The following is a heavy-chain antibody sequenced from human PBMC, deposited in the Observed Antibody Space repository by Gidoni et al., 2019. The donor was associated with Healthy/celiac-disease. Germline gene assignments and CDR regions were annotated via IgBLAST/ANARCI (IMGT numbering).Heavy chain of an antibody. CDR3: ARDGANSGYEYYYYYGMDV. J-gene: IGHJ6*02. Sequence: QVPLVQAGAAGRKPGASVQVSGKASGYTFTSYARHWVRQAPGQRLEWMGWINAGNGNTKYSQKFQGRVTITRDTSVSTAYMELSSLRSEDTAVYYCARDGANSGYEYYYYYGMDVWGQGTTVTVSS. CDR2: INAGNGNT. D-gene: IGHD5-12*01. V-gene: IGHV1-3*01. CDR1: GYTFTSYA.